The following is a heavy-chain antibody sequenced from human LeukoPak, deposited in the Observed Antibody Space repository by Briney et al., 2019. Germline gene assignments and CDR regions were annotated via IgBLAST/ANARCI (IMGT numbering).Heavy chain of an antibody. CDR3: ARHPRIAARQVGWFDP. V-gene: IGHV4-38-2*01. D-gene: IGHD6-6*01. CDR2: IYHSGST. Sequence: SETLSLTCAVSGYSISSGYYWGWIRQPPGKGLEWIGSIYHSGSTYYNPSPKSRVTISVDTSKNQFSLKLSSVTAADTAVYYCARHPRIAARQVGWFDPWGQGTLVTVSS. CDR1: GYSISSGYY. J-gene: IGHJ5*02.